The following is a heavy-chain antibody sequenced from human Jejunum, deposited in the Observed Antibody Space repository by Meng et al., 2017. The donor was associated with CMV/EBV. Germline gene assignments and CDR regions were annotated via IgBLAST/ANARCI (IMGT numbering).Heavy chain of an antibody. CDR1: GLGFNNYW. CDR2: INKDGSTT. J-gene: IGHJ4*02. V-gene: IGHV3-74*01. CDR3: VTGELFFDY. D-gene: IGHD3-10*01. Sequence: RLYCAAFGLGFNNYWRHWVRQVPGKGLVWVSRINKDGSTTVYADSVKGRFTISRDNAKNTLSLQISSLRAEDTAVYYCVTGELFFDYWGQGTLVTVSS.